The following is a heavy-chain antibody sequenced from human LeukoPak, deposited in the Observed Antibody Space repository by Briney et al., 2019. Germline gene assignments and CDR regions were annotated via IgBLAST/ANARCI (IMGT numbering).Heavy chain of an antibody. CDR3: ARGPPYYYDSSGYLDAFDI. Sequence: SETLSLTCTASGGSISSYYWSWIRQPPGKGLEWIGYIYYSGSTNYNPSLKSRVTISVGTSKNQFSLKLSSVTAADTAVYYCARGPPYYYDSSGYLDAFDIWGQGTMVTVSS. J-gene: IGHJ3*02. CDR1: GGSISSYY. CDR2: IYYSGST. D-gene: IGHD3-22*01. V-gene: IGHV4-59*01.